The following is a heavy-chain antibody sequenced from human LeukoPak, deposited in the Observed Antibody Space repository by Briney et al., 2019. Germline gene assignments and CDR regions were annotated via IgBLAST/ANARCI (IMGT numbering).Heavy chain of an antibody. V-gene: IGHV1-2*02. CDR3: ARERFGEFEFYFDY. CDR1: GYTFTGYY. Sequence: ASVKVSCKASGYTFTGYYMHWVRQAPGQGLEWMGWINPNSGGTNYAQKFQGRVTMTRDTSISTAYMEPSRLRSDDTAVYYCARERFGEFEFYFDYWGQGTLVTVSS. J-gene: IGHJ4*02. D-gene: IGHD3-10*01. CDR2: INPNSGGT.